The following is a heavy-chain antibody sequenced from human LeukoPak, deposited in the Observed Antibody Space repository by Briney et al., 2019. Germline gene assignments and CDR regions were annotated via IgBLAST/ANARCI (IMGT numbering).Heavy chain of an antibody. V-gene: IGHV3-48*03. CDR3: AELGITMIGGV. J-gene: IGHJ6*04. D-gene: IGHD3-10*02. CDR2: ISSSCSTI. CDR1: GFTFSSYE. Sequence: PGGSLRLSCAASGFTFSSYEMNWVRQAPGKGLEGGSYISSSCSTIYYADAVKGRFTISRDNAKNSLYLQMNSLRAEDTAVYYCAELGITMIGGVWGKGTTVTISS.